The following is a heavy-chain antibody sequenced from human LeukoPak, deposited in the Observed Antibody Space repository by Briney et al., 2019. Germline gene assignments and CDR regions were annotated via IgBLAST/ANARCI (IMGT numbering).Heavy chain of an antibody. CDR3: AKERGWLQLFDY. CDR2: ISESGDST. J-gene: IGHJ4*02. CDR1: GFTFSDYT. V-gene: IGHV3-23*01. Sequence: GGSLRLSCAASGFTFSDYTMNWVRQAPGKGLEWVSAISESGDSTYYADSVKGRFTISRDNSKNTLYLQMNSLRAEDTAVYYCAKERGWLQLFDYWGQGTLVTVPS. D-gene: IGHD5-24*01.